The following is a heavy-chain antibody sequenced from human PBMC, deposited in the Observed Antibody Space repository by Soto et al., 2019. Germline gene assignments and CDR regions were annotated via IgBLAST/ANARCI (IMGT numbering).Heavy chain of an antibody. J-gene: IGHJ4*02. CDR3: GRSRIAVAPMDY. CDR2: INSDGSST. CDR1: GFTFSSYW. Sequence: PGGSLRLSCVASGFTFSSYWMHWVRQAPGKGLVWVSRINSDGSSTNYADSVKGRFTISRDNAKNTLYLQMNSLRAEDTAVYYCGRSRIAVAPMDYWGQGTLVTVSS. V-gene: IGHV3-74*01. D-gene: IGHD6-19*01.